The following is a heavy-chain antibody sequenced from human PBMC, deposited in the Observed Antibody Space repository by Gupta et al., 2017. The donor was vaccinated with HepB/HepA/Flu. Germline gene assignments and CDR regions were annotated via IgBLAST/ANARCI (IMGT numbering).Heavy chain of an antibody. CDR1: GGSISSGGYS. Sequence: QLQLQESGSGLVKPSQILSLTCTVSGGSISSGGYSWSWIRQPPGTGLEWIGYTHLGLNTYYNPSLKSRVTISMDTSENQFSLRLSSVTAADTAVYYCARENSGFFDSWGQGIRVTVSS. D-gene: IGHD3-10*01. CDR3: ARENSGFFDS. J-gene: IGHJ5*01. V-gene: IGHV4-30-2*01. CDR2: THLGLNT.